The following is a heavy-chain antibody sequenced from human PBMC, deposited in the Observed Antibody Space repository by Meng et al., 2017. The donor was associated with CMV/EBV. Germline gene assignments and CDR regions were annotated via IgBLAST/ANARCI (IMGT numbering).Heavy chain of an antibody. J-gene: IGHJ6*02. CDR1: GYTFTGYY. Sequence: ASVKVSCKASGYTFTGYYMHWVRQAPGQGLEWMGGINPNSGGTNYAQKYQGRVTMTGDTSISTAYMELSRLRSDDTAVYYCAMEKGVAGKDYSYGMEIWGRGTPVTVSS. V-gene: IGHV1-2*02. CDR2: INPNSGGT. CDR3: AMEKGVAGKDYSYGMEI. D-gene: IGHD6-19*01.